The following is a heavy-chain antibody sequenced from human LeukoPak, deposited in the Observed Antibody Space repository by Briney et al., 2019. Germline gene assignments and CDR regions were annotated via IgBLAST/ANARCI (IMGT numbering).Heavy chain of an antibody. Sequence: PSETLSLTCAVSGYSISSGYYWGWIRQPPGKGLEWMGGIYHSGSTYYNPSLKSRVTISVDTSKKQFSLKLSSERAADSAVYYCERQEVVPAAYWFYPWGQGTLVPVSS. V-gene: IGHV4-38-2*01. CDR3: ERQEVVPAAYWFYP. CDR2: IYHSGST. D-gene: IGHD2-2*01. J-gene: IGHJ5*02. CDR1: GYSISSGYY.